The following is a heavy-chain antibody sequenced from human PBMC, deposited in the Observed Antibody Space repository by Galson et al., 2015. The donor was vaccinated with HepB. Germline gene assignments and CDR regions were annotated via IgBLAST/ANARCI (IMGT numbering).Heavy chain of an antibody. CDR1: GYSFTSYR. D-gene: IGHD6-19*01. Sequence: QSGAEVKKPGESLRISCKGSGYSFTSYRINWVRQMPGKGLEWMGTIAPTDSYTKYSPSFQGHVTISVDKSISTAYLQWSSLKASDTTMYYCARHREQWLIQDWYFDLWGRGTLVTVSS. CDR3: ARHREQWLIQDWYFDL. V-gene: IGHV5-10-1*01. CDR2: IAPTDSYT. J-gene: IGHJ2*01.